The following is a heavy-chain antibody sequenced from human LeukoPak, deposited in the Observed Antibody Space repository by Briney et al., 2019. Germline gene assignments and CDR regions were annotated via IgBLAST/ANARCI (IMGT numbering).Heavy chain of an antibody. Sequence: SVKVSCKASGYTFTSYGISWVRQAPGQGLEWMGRIIPILGIANYAQKFQGRVTITADKSTSTAYMELSSLRSEDTAVYYCARQVDYYGSGSYYNYFDYWGQGTLVTVSS. J-gene: IGHJ4*02. V-gene: IGHV1-69*04. CDR1: GYTFTSYG. CDR3: ARQVDYYGSGSYYNYFDY. D-gene: IGHD3-10*01. CDR2: IIPILGIA.